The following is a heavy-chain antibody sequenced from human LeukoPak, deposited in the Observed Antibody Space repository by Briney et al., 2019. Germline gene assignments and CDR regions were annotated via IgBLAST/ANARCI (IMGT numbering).Heavy chain of an antibody. J-gene: IGHJ6*04. CDR2: IKSKTDGGTT. Sequence: PGGSLRLSCAASGFTFSNAWMSWVRQAPGKGLEWVGRIKSKTDGGTTDCAAPVKGRFTISRDDSKNTLYLQMNSLKTEDTAVYYCTTDLPSSLSGVWGKGTTVTVSS. CDR1: GFTFSNAW. D-gene: IGHD3-10*01. CDR3: TTDLPSSLSGV. V-gene: IGHV3-15*01.